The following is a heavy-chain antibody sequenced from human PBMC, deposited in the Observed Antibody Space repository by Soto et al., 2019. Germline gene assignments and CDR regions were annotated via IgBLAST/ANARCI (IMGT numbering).Heavy chain of an antibody. CDR2: NDPGRDTT. CDR1: GYTFSNYY. Sequence: QVQLVQSGPEVKKPGASVKVSCEASGYTFSNYYIHWIRQAPGQGLEWMGINDPGRDTTTYAQKLQGRVTMTMDTSTSTVYMELSSLTSEDTAVYYCARAGDNSGYYDYWGRGTLVTVSS. CDR3: ARAGDNSGYYDY. J-gene: IGHJ4*02. V-gene: IGHV1-46*04. D-gene: IGHD1-26*01.